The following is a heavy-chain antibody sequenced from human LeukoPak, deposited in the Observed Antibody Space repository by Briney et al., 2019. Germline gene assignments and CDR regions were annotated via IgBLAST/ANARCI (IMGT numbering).Heavy chain of an antibody. Sequence: GGSLRLSCAASVFNLSTYAVNWVRQAPGKGLEWVSAISSSGGTTYYADSVKGRFSISRDNSKNTLYLRMNSLRAEDTAIYYCAKDRNAWPTNFDSWGQGTLVTVSA. CDR2: ISSSGGTT. CDR1: VFNLSTYA. CDR3: AKDRNAWPTNFDS. V-gene: IGHV3-23*01. D-gene: IGHD5-24*01. J-gene: IGHJ4*02.